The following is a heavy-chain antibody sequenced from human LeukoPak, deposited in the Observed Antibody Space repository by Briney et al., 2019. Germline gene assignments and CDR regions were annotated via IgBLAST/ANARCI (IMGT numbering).Heavy chain of an antibody. V-gene: IGHV4-39*07. CDR2: IYHYGGP. CDR3: AETNSQDWFDP. Sequence: PSDTLSLTCRVSGGSISSTSYYWGWIRQPPGKGLEWIAGIYHYGGPFYNPSLQSRVAISVYTSNNEVFLDLYSVTAADTAMYYCAETNSQDWFDPWGQGTLVTVSS. D-gene: IGHD2-8*01. CDR1: GGSISSTSYY. J-gene: IGHJ5*02.